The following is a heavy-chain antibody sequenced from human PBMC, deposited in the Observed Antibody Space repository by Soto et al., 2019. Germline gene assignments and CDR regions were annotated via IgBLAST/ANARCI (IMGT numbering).Heavy chain of an antibody. CDR3: AKGFGIGRYCSGGSCSYYFDY. D-gene: IGHD2-15*01. CDR2: ISGSGGST. Sequence: GESLKISCAASGFTFSSYAMSWVRQAPGKGLEWVSAISGSGGSTYYADSVKGRFTISRDNSKNTLYLQMNSLRAEDTAVYYCAKGFGIGRYCSGGSCSYYFDYWGQGTLVTVSS. CDR1: GFTFSSYA. V-gene: IGHV3-23*01. J-gene: IGHJ4*02.